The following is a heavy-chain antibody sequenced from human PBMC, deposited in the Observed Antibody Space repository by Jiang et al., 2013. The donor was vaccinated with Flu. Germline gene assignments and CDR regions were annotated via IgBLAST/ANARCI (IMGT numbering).Heavy chain of an antibody. CDR1: GGSISSSSYY. CDR2: IYYSGST. D-gene: IGHD3-10*01. V-gene: IGHV4-31*03. Sequence: GPGLVKPSETLSLTCTVSGGSISSSSYYWGWIRQPPGKGLEWIGYIYYSGSTYYNPSLKSRVTISVDTSKNQFSLKLSSVTAADTAVYYCARDSPSGHWWFDPWGQGTLVTVSS. J-gene: IGHJ5*02. CDR3: ARDSPSGHWWFDP.